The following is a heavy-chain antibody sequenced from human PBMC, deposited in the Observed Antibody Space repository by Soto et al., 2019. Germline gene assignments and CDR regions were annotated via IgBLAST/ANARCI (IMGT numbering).Heavy chain of an antibody. J-gene: IGHJ5*02. CDR3: AREPWRLLRDWFDP. V-gene: IGHV4-4*02. Sequence: QVQLQESGPGLVKPSGTLSLTCAVSGGSISSSNWWSWVRQPPGKGLEWIGEIYHSGSTNYNPSLKSRDTISVDKAKTHFSLKLRSVAPADTALYYWAREPWRLLRDWFDPSRQGTLVTVSS. D-gene: IGHD6-25*01. CDR2: IYHSGST. CDR1: GGSISSSNW.